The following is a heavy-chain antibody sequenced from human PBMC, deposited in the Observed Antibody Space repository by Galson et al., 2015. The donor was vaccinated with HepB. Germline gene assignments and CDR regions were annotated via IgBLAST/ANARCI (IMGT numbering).Heavy chain of an antibody. CDR3: ARAAGYYDSSGYYYNRALGY. V-gene: IGHV1-3*01. J-gene: IGHJ4*02. CDR2: INAGNGNT. Sequence: SVKVSCKASGYTFTSYAMHWVRQAPGQRLEWMGWINAGNGNTKYSQKFQGRVTITRDTSASTAYMELSSLRSEDTAVYYCARAAGYYDSSGYYYNRALGYWGQGTLVTVSS. CDR1: GYTFTSYA. D-gene: IGHD3-22*01.